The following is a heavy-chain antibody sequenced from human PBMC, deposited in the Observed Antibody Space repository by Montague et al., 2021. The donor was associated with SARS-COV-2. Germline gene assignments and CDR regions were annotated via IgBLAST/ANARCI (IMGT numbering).Heavy chain of an antibody. CDR3: TQSNYYCVSDYSGFAN. CDR1: GFSLSTSGMF. J-gene: IGHJ4*02. V-gene: IGHV2-70*01. D-gene: IGHD2-21*01. Sequence: PALVKPTQTLTLTCAFSGFSLSTSGMFVSWIRQPPGKALEWLAIINWNDEKLYSPSLKTRLTISKDTSKNQVVLILTNLDPVDTGTYYCTQSNYYCVSDYSGFANWGQGTLVTVSS. CDR2: INWNDEK.